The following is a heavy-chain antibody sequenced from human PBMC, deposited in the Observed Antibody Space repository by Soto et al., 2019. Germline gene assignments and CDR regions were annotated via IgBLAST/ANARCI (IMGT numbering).Heavy chain of an antibody. D-gene: IGHD2-2*01. Sequence: QVQLVQSGAEVKKPGSSVKVSCKASGGTFSSYTISWVRQAPGQGLEWMGRIIPILGIANYAQKFQDRVTITADKSTSTAYMELSSLRSEDTAVYYCARDVCSSTSCYAGWFDPWGQGTLVTVCS. V-gene: IGHV1-69*08. CDR2: IIPILGIA. CDR1: GGTFSSYT. J-gene: IGHJ5*02. CDR3: ARDVCSSTSCYAGWFDP.